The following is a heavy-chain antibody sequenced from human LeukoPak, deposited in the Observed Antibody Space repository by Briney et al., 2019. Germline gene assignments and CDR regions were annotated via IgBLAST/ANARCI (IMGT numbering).Heavy chain of an antibody. CDR1: GFTFDDYA. Sequence: GGSLRLSCAASGFTFDDYAMHWVRQAPGKGLEWVSLISGDGGSTYYADSVKGRFTISRNNSKNSLYLQMNSLRTEDTALYYCANGLGQYPYGMDVWGQGTTVTVSS. V-gene: IGHV3-43*02. J-gene: IGHJ6*02. CDR3: ANGLGQYPYGMDV. D-gene: IGHD3-16*01. CDR2: ISGDGGST.